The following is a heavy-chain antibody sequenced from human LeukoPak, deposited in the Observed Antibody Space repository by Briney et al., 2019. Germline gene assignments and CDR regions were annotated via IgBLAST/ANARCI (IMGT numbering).Heavy chain of an antibody. CDR2: INPSGGST. V-gene: IGHV1-46*01. D-gene: IGHD2-2*01. CDR1: GYTFTSYY. J-gene: IGHJ5*02. CDR3: ARTSRKGEVVPARWFDP. Sequence: ASVKVSCKASGYTFTSYYMHWVRQAPGQGLKWMGIINPSGGSTSYAQKFQGRVTMTRDMSTSTVYMELSSLRSEDTAVYYCARTSRKGEVVPARWFDPWGQGTLVTVSS.